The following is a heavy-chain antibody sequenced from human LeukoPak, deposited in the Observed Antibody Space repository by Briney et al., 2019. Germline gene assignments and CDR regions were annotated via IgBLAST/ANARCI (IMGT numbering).Heavy chain of an antibody. D-gene: IGHD1-26*01. J-gene: IGHJ4*02. CDR3: ARVRIVGAREYYFDY. V-gene: IGHV1-18*01. CDR2: ISAYNGNT. CDR1: GYTFTSYG. Sequence: ASVTVSCKASGYTFTSYGISWVRQPPGQGLEWMGWISAYNGNTNYAQKLQGRVTITTDTSTSTAYMELRSLRSDDTAVYYCARVRIVGAREYYFDYWGQGTLVTVSS.